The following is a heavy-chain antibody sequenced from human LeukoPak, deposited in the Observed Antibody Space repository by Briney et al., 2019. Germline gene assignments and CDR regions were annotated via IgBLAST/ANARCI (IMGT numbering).Heavy chain of an antibody. CDR1: GFTFSTYV. J-gene: IGHJ1*01. V-gene: IGHV3-21*01. D-gene: IGHD4-23*01. CDR2: ISRSSTYL. Sequence: PGGSLRLSCAASGFTFSTYVMNWVRQAPGKGLEWVSSISRSSTYLFYADSVKGRFTISRDNAKNSLYLHMNSLRVEDTAVYYCARDPSADNGGVPSFQHWGQGTLVTVSS. CDR3: ARDPSADNGGVPSFQH.